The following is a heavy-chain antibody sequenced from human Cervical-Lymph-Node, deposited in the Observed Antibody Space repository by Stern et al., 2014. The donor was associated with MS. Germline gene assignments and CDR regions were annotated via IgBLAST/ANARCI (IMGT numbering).Heavy chain of an antibody. CDR1: GGSISSSGYY. CDR3: ATTRWDLFTWNWFDP. CDR2: IHDSGST. Sequence: QVQLVQSGPGLVKPSQTLSLTCTVSGGSISSSGYYWSWIRQPADKGLEWIGRIHDSGSTYYNPSLKSRVPISMETAKNQISLKLTSVTAADTAVYYCATTRWDLFTWNWFDPWGQGTLVTVSS. V-gene: IGHV4-61*02. D-gene: IGHD1-26*01. J-gene: IGHJ5*02.